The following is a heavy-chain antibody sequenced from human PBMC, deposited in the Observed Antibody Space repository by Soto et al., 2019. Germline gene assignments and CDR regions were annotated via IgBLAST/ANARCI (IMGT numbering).Heavy chain of an antibody. J-gene: IGHJ3*02. V-gene: IGHV1-69*02. Sequence: QVQLVQSGAEVKKPGSSVKVSCKDSGCTFSTYSMFWVRQAPGQGLEWMGRIIPMLGVRNYAQRFQDRVTIIADKSTATVHMELSSLRSEDTALYYCTIGSWSGEVFDIWGQGTMVTVSS. CDR1: GCTFSTYS. CDR3: TIGSWSGEVFDI. D-gene: IGHD2-21*01. CDR2: IIPMLGVR.